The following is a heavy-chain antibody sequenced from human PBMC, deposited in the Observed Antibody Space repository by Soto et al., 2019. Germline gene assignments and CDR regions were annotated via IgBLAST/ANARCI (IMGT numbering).Heavy chain of an antibody. CDR2: IWYDGSNK. CDR3: ARDRYDFWNPIYYYYMDV. V-gene: IGHV3-33*01. Sequence: PGGSLRLSCAASGFTFSSYGMHWVRQAPGKGLEWVAVIWYDGSNKYYADSVKGRFTISRDNSKNTLYLQMNSLRAEDTAVYYCARDRYDFWNPIYYYYMDVWGKGTTVTVSS. CDR1: GFTFSSYG. J-gene: IGHJ6*03. D-gene: IGHD3-3*01.